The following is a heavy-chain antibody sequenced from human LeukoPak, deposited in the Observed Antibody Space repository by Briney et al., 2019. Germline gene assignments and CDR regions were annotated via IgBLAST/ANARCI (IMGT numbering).Heavy chain of an antibody. CDR1: GGSISSGDYY. CDR2: IYYSGST. CDR3: ARDVLYCSSTSSLGWFDP. J-gene: IGHJ5*02. Sequence: SQTLSLTCTVSGGSISSGDYYWSWIRQPPGKGLEWIGYIYYSGSTYYNPSLKSRVTISVDTSKNQFSLKLSSVTAADTAVYYCARDVLYCSSTSSLGWFDPWGQGTLVTVSS. V-gene: IGHV4-30-4*01. D-gene: IGHD2-2*01.